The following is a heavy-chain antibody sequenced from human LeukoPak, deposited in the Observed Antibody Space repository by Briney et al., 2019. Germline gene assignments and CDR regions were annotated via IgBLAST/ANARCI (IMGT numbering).Heavy chain of an antibody. D-gene: IGHD3-10*01. V-gene: IGHV3-66*01. CDR2: IYSGGTS. J-gene: IGHJ4*02. CDR3: ARDVDYYDSGSREIQIHY. Sequence: GGSLRLSCAASRFTFSTYWMHWVRHAPGKGLEWVSIIYSGGTSYYADSVKGRFTISRDNSKNTLYLQMSSLRAEDTAVYYCARDVDYYDSGSREIQIHYWGQGTLVTVSS. CDR1: RFTFSTYW.